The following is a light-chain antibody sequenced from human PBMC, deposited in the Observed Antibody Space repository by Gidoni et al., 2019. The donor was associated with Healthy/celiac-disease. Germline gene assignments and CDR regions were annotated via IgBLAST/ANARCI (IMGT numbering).Light chain of an antibody. CDR2: DVS. CDR3: SAYAGSNYVV. CDR1: SSYVGGYNY. V-gene: IGLV2-8*01. J-gene: IGLJ2*01. Sequence: QSALTPHPSASGFPGQSVTIAFTGPSSYVGGYNYFSWYQQQPVKAPKLLIYDVSKRPSGVPDGFSGSKSGNTASMSVSGLQAEEEADYYCSAYAGSNYVVFGGWTKLTVL.